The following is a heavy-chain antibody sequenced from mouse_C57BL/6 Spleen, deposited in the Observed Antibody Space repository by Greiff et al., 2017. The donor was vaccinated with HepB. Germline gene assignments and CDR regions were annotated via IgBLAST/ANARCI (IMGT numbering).Heavy chain of an antibody. D-gene: IGHD2-5*01. CDR1: GYTFTSYW. CDR2: IHPNSGST. J-gene: IGHJ1*03. CDR3: ARSKYSNYVGYFDV. Sequence: VQLQQPGAELVKPGASVKLSCKASGYTFTSYWMHWVKQSPGQGLEWIGMIHPNSGSTNYNEKFKSKATLTVDKSSSTAYMQLSSLTSEDSAVYYCARSKYSNYVGYFDVWGTGTTVTVSS. V-gene: IGHV1-64*01.